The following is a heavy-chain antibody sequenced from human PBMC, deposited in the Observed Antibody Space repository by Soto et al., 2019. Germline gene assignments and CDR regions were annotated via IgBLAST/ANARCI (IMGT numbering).Heavy chain of an antibody. CDR3: AASSTFPEP. CDR2: IVAGSGNT. V-gene: IGHV1-58*01. CDR1: GFTFTSRP. D-gene: IGHD6-6*01. J-gene: IGHJ5*02. Sequence: GASAKASCKASGFTFTSRPLQWVRQSNGQRLEWIGWIVAGSGNTNYAQKFQERVTITRDKSTSTAYMELSSLSFEDKAVYDSAASSTFPEPWRQGTLVTVSS.